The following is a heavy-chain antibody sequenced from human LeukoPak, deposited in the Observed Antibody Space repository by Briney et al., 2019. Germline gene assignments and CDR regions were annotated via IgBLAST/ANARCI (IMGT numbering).Heavy chain of an antibody. V-gene: IGHV4-4*07. D-gene: IGHD2-2*01. Sequence: SETLSLTCTVSGGSISSYYWSWIRQPAGKGLEWIGRIYTSGSTNYNPSLKSRVTMSVDTSKNQFSLKPSSVTAADTAVYYCARSRYCSSTSCYWAEYFQHWGQGTLVTVSS. CDR1: GGSISSYY. CDR2: IYTSGST. CDR3: ARSRYCSSTSCYWAEYFQH. J-gene: IGHJ1*01.